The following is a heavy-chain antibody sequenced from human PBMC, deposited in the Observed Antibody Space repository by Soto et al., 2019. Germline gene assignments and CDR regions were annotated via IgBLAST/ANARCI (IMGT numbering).Heavy chain of an antibody. CDR3: PSWLKGPDIGNYYYGMDV. J-gene: IGHJ6*02. V-gene: IGHV1-69*12. CDR2: IMPIFRAP. Sequence: QVQLVQSGAEVKKPGSSVKVSCKASGGAFSDYAFSWVRQAPGQELEWLGGIMPIFRAPDYAQKFQGRVTINGDEFTRTAYMEMNSLRCEDTAVYYCPSWLKGPDIGNYYYGMDVWGQGTTVTVS. CDR1: GGAFSDYA. D-gene: IGHD2-15*01.